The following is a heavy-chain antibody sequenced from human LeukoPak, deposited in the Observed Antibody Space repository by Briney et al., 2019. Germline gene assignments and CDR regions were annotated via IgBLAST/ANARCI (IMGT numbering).Heavy chain of an antibody. Sequence: SETLSLTCTVSGGSISSYYWSWIRQPPGKGLEWIGYIYYSGSTNYNPSLKSRVTISVDTSKNQFSLKLSSVTAADTAVYYCARDPWEYSSSWYVEGYWGQGTLVTVSS. CDR1: GGSISSYY. V-gene: IGHV4-59*01. D-gene: IGHD6-13*01. CDR3: ARDPWEYSSSWYVEGY. CDR2: IYYSGST. J-gene: IGHJ4*02.